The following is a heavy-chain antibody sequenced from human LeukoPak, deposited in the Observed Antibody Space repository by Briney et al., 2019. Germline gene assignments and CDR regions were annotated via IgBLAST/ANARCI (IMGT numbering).Heavy chain of an antibody. CDR3: ARVSYYGSRGYYYYYMDV. CDR1: GGSISSGSYY. Sequence: PSQTLSLTCTVSGGSISSGSYYWSWIRQPAGKGLEWIGRIYTSGSTKYNPSLKSRVTISVDTSKNQSSLKLSSVTAADTAVYHCARVSYYGSRGYYYYYMDVWGKGTTVTISS. D-gene: IGHD3-10*01. V-gene: IGHV4-61*02. CDR2: IYTSGST. J-gene: IGHJ6*03.